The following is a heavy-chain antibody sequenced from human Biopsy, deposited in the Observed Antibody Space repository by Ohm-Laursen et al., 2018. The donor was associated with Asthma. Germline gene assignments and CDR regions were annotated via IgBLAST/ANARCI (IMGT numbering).Heavy chain of an antibody. CDR3: AAGRTSLQGESLI. CDR2: TVLASGAT. CDR1: GVALSGYT. Sequence: SVKVSCNASGVALSGYTFEWVRQARGLGLEWIAWTVLASGATNYAQNFQDRLTVTRDMSAGSVSMELRGLSSTETAVYYCAAGRTSLQGESLIWGQGTLVSVSS. J-gene: IGHJ4*01. V-gene: IGHV1-58*01. D-gene: IGHD2/OR15-2a*01.